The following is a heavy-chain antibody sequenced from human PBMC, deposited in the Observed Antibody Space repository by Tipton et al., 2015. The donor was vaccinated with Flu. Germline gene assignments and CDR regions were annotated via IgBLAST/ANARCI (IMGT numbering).Heavy chain of an antibody. J-gene: IGHJ4*02. CDR2: ISFGGST. CDR1: GDSISSSF. Sequence: TLSLTCNVSGDSISSSFWSWIRQSPGKGLEWIGYISFGGSTKYNPSLKSRVNISEDTSKNQFSLKLTSVTAADTAVYYCARHGPDYGDYRKSFDSWGQGRLVTVSS. D-gene: IGHD4-17*01. V-gene: IGHV4-59*08. CDR3: ARHGPDYGDYRKSFDS.